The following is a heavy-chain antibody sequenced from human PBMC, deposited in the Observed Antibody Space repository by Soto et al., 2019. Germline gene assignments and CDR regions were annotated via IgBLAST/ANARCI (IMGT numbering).Heavy chain of an antibody. CDR2: IYTSGST. CDR3: AGDNEGTMVRGVIPTYYYYYGMDS. V-gene: IGHV4-4*07. D-gene: IGHD3-10*01. Sequence: TVSLTCAVSAGYLRNYYWSWIRPPAGKGLEGIGRIYTSGSTNYNPSLKSRVTMSVDTSKNQFSLKLSSVTAADTAVYYCAGDNEGTMVRGVIPTYYYYYGMDSWGQGTTVTVS. J-gene: IGHJ6*02. CDR1: AGYLRNYY.